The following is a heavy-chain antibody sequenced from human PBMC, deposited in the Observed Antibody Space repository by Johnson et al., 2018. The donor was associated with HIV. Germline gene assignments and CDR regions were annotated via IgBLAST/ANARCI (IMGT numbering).Heavy chain of an antibody. CDR2: ISSSGSTI. J-gene: IGHJ3*02. CDR3: ARQQLANPRDAFDI. D-gene: IGHD6-13*01. CDR1: GFTFSDYY. Sequence: QMLLVESGGGLVKPGGSLRLSCAASGFTFSDYYMSWIRQAPGKGLEWVSYISSSGSTIYYADSVKGRFSISRDNAKNSLYLQMNSLRAEDTAVYYCARQQLANPRDAFDIWGQGTMVTVSS. V-gene: IGHV3-11*01.